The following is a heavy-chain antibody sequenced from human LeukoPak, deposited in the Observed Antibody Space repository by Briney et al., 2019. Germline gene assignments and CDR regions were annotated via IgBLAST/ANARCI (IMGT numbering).Heavy chain of an antibody. CDR1: GFTFSSYA. CDR3: AREGAMFAARGPYYFDY. V-gene: IGHV3-23*01. D-gene: IGHD6-6*01. J-gene: IGHJ4*02. CDR2: INDNGADT. Sequence: GGSLRLSCAASGFTFSSYAMSWVRQAPGKGLKWVSTINDNGADTYYADSVKGRFTISRDNSYNTVSLQMNSLRDEDTAVYYCAREGAMFAARGPYYFDYWGQGTLVTVSS.